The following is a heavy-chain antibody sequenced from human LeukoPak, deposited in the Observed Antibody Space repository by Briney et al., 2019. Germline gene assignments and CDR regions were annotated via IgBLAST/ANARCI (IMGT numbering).Heavy chain of an antibody. D-gene: IGHD2-15*01. CDR3: ARAGRLGYCSGGSCYSAGNWFDP. Sequence: ASVKVSCKASGYTFTSYDINWVRQATGQGREWMGWMNPNSGNTGYAQKFQGRVTMTRNTSISTAYMELSSLRSEDTAVYYCARAGRLGYCSGGSCYSAGNWFDPWGQGTLVTVSS. CDR2: MNPNSGNT. J-gene: IGHJ5*02. CDR1: GYTFTSYD. V-gene: IGHV1-8*01.